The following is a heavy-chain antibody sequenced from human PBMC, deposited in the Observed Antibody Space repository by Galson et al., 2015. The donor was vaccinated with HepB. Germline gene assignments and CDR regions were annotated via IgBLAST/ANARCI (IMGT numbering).Heavy chain of an antibody. Sequence: SLRLSCAASGFTVSSNYMSWVRQAPGKGLEWVSVIYSGGSTYYADSVKGRSTISRDNSKNTLYLQMNSLRAEDTAVYYCARDLGDSGDYDPYWGQGTLVTVSS. CDR2: IYSGGST. CDR1: GFTVSSNY. CDR3: ARDLGDSGDYDPY. V-gene: IGHV3-66*01. J-gene: IGHJ4*02. D-gene: IGHD4-17*01.